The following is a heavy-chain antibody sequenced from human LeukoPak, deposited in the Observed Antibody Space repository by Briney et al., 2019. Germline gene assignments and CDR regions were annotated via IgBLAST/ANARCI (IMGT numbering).Heavy chain of an antibody. Sequence: PSETLSLTCAVYGWSFSNYYWSWIRQPPGKGLEWIGEIYHSGSTNYNPSLKSRVTISLDTSINQFSLKLSSVTAADTAVYYCVRGGGSLWNWGQGTLVTVSS. CDR2: IYHSGST. J-gene: IGHJ4*02. D-gene: IGHD2-15*01. CDR3: VRGGGSLWN. V-gene: IGHV4-34*01. CDR1: GWSFSNYY.